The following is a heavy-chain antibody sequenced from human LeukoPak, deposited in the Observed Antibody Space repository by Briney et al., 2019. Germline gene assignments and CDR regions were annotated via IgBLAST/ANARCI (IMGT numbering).Heavy chain of an antibody. CDR1: GYSFTGHW. V-gene: IGHV5-51*01. D-gene: IGHD3-22*01. CDR3: ARHGQYYYDSSGYSFDY. Sequence: GESLKISCKGSGYSFTGHWIAWVRQMPGKGLEWMGIIYPGDSDTRYSPSFQGHVTISADKSISTAYLQWSSLKASDTAMYCCARHGQYYYDSSGYSFDYWGQGTLVTVSS. J-gene: IGHJ4*02. CDR2: IYPGDSDT.